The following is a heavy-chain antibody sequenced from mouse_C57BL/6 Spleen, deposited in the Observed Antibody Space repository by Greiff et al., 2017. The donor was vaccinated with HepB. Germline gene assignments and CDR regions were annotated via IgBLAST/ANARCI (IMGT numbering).Heavy chain of an antibody. Sequence: QVQLQQPGAELVKPGASVKLSCKASGYTFTSYWMHWVKQRPGQGLEWIGMIHPNSGSTNYNEKFKSKATLTVDNSSSTAYMQLSSLTSEDSAVYYCARGGIYYGYDDAMDYWGQGTSVTVSS. D-gene: IGHD2-2*01. CDR1: GYTFTSYW. J-gene: IGHJ4*01. V-gene: IGHV1-64*01. CDR2: IHPNSGST. CDR3: ARGGIYYGYDDAMDY.